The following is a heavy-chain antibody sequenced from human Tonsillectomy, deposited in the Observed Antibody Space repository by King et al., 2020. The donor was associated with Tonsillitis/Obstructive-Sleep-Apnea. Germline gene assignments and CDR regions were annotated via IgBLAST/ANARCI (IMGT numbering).Heavy chain of an antibody. CDR3: AKMVVVVVVTSIMAFDS. CDR2: ISGSGGSS. D-gene: IGHD2-15*01. CDR1: GFTFSSYA. J-gene: IGHJ4*02. Sequence: VQLVESGGGLVQPGGSLRLSCAASGFTFSSYAMSWVRQAPGKGLEWVSSISGSGGSSYYADSVKGRFTISRDNPKNTLYMQMNSLRAEDTGVYYGAKMVVVVVVTSIMAFDSWGQGTLLSVSS. V-gene: IGHV3-23*04.